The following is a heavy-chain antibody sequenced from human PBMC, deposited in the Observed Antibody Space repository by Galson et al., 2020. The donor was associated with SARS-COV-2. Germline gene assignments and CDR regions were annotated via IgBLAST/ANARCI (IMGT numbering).Heavy chain of an antibody. Sequence: ETLSLTCTVSGGSISSNGYFWGWIRQPPGKGLEYIGTISYSGRTSYSPSLKTRVTISADTSKNQFSLKVNSVTAADTAVYYCARRGYALADQWGQGALVTVSS. V-gene: IGHV4-39*01. J-gene: IGHJ4*02. CDR3: ARRGYALADQ. CDR2: ISYSGRT. D-gene: IGHD2-2*01. CDR1: GGSISSNGYF.